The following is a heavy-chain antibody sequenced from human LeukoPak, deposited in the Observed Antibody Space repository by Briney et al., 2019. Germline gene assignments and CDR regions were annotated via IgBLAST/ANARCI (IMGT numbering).Heavy chain of an antibody. CDR1: GGSISSSSYY. J-gene: IGHJ3*02. CDR3: ASPLGYCSGGSCEASAFDI. V-gene: IGHV4-39*01. Sequence: SETLSLTCTVSGGSISSSSYYWGWIRQPPGKGLEWIGSIYYSGSTYYNPSLKSRVTISVDTSKNQFSLKLSSVTAADTAVYYCASPLGYCSGGSCEASAFDIWGQGTMVTVSS. CDR2: IYYSGST. D-gene: IGHD2-15*01.